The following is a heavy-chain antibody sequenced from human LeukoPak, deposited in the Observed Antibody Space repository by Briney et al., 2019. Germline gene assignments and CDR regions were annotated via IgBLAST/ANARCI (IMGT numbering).Heavy chain of an antibody. CDR3: AREDDSWGPNNLDL. CDR1: AFTFSDYS. V-gene: IGHV3-48*02. J-gene: IGHJ3*01. CDR2: IDTSSSTM. Sequence: GGSLRLSCAASAFTFSDYSMNWVRQAPGKGLEWISYIDTSSSTMYYADSVMGRFTISRDNAKESLYPQMNSLRDEDTAVYYCAREDDSWGPNNLDLWGQGTMVTVSS. D-gene: IGHD7-27*01.